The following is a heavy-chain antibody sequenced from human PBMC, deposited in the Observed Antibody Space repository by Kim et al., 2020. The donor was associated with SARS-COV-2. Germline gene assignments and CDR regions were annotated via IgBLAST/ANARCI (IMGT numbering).Heavy chain of an antibody. V-gene: IGHV3-21*01. CDR1: GFTFSSYS. CDR3: ARPYTTNWGWAFDI. J-gene: IGHJ3*02. CDR2: ISSSSSYI. Sequence: GGSLRLSCAASGFTFSSYSMNWVRQAPGKGLEWVSSISSSSSYIYYADSVKGRFTISRDNAKNSLYLQMNSLRAEDTAVYYCARPYTTNWGWAFDIWGQGTMVTVSS. D-gene: IGHD7-27*01.